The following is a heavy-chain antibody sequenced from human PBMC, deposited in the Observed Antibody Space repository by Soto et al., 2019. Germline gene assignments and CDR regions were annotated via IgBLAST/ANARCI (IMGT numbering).Heavy chain of an antibody. CDR1: GFAFKEYS. V-gene: IGHV3-11*01. D-gene: IGHD3-16*01. Sequence: QVQLVETGGGLVKPGGSLRLSCAASGFAFKEYSMTWIRQAPGKGLEWVSLMSGSGITIHYADSMKGRFTISRDNAKNSLFLPMDSLGADDTTVHHCARLLSVSYDDYYYMDAWGKGTTVTVSS. CDR3: ARLLSVSYDDYYYMDA. CDR2: MSGSGITI. J-gene: IGHJ6*03.